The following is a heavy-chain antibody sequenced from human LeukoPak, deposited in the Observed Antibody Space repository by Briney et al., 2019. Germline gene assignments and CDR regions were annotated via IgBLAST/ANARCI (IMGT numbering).Heavy chain of an antibody. CDR3: ARAKSIAVAGTLTLVDY. CDR1: GGSFSGYY. CDR2: INHSGST. Sequence: SETLSLTCAVYGGSFSGYYWSWIRQPPGKGLEWIGEINHSGSTNYNPSLKSRVTISVDTSKNQFSLKLSSVTAADTPVYYCARAKSIAVAGTLTLVDYWGQGTLVTVSS. V-gene: IGHV4-34*01. J-gene: IGHJ4*02. D-gene: IGHD6-19*01.